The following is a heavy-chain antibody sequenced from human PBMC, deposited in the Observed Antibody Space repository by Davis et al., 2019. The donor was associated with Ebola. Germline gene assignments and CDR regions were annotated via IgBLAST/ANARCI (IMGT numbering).Heavy chain of an antibody. CDR1: GYTFTSSD. CDR2: INPHNGNT. J-gene: IGHJ4*02. V-gene: IGHV1-18*01. D-gene: IGHD1-1*01. Sequence: AASVKVSCKASGYTFTSSDINWVRQATGQGLEWMGWINPHNGNTNYAQNVQGRVIMTTDTATTTAYMEVGGLRSDDTAVYYCARAQFPTTSDHWGQGTLVTVSS. CDR3: ARAQFPTTSDH.